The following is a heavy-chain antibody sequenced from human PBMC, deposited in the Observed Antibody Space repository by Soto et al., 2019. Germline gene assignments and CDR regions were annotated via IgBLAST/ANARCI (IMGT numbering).Heavy chain of an antibody. V-gene: IGHV4-30-4*01. CDR3: ARGPTVTTDY. CDR1: GGSISSGDYH. Sequence: QVQLQESGPGLVKPSQTLSLTCTVSGGSISSGDYHWSWIRQPPGKGLEWIGHIYNSGNSYYNPSLKSRVTISVDTSKIQFSLKLSSVTAADTAVYYCARGPTVTTDYWGQGTLLIVSS. CDR2: IYNSGNS. D-gene: IGHD4-17*01. J-gene: IGHJ4*02.